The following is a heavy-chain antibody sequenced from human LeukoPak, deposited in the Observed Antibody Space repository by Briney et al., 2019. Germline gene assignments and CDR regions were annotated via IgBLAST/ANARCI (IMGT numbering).Heavy chain of an antibody. CDR3: ARSAVGAAPYYYYGMDV. Sequence: TSQTLSLTCTVSGGSISSGSYYWSWIRQPAGKGLEWIGRIYTSGSTNYNPSLKSRVTISVDTSKNQFSLKLGSVTAADTAVYYCARSAVGAAPYYYYGMDVWGQGTTVTVSS. CDR2: IYTSGST. D-gene: IGHD2-15*01. CDR1: GGSISSGSYY. J-gene: IGHJ6*02. V-gene: IGHV4-61*02.